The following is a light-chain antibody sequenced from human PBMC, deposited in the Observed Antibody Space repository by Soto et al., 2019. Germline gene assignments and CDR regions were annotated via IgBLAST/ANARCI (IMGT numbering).Light chain of an antibody. CDR2: DVS. CDR1: CADIGAFNY. J-gene: IGLJ2*01. CDR3: SSYSTSSALV. V-gene: IGLV2-14*03. Sequence: QSVLTQPASVSGSPGQSITISCAGTCADIGAFNYVSWYQHHPGKAPKLLIYDVSDRPSGVSTRFSASKSANTASLTISGLQADDEADYYCSSYSTSSALVFGGGTKLTVL.